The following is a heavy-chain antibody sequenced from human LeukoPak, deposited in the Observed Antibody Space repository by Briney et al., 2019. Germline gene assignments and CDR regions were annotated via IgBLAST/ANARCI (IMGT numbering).Heavy chain of an antibody. D-gene: IGHD6-19*01. V-gene: IGHV4-4*07. CDR2: IYTSGST. J-gene: IGHJ4*02. Sequence: SETLSLTCTVSGGSISSYDWSWIRQPAGKGLEWIGRIYTSGSTNYNPSLKSRVTMSVDTSKNQFSLKLSSVTAADTAVYYCATSKSSSGWYWDYWGQGTLVTVSS. CDR1: GGSISSYD. CDR3: ATSKSSSGWYWDY.